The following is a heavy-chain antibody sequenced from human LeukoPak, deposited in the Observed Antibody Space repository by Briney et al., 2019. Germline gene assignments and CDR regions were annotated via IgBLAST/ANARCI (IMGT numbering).Heavy chain of an antibody. D-gene: IGHD5-12*01. CDR1: GYSFTSYW. V-gene: IGHV5-51*01. CDR2: IYPGDSDT. Sequence: GESLKISCKGSGYSFTSYWIGWVRQMPGKGLEWMGIIYPGDSDTRYSPSFQGQVTTSADKSISTAYLQWSSLKASDTAMYYCARRRMVATSNDAFDIWGQGTMVTVSS. CDR3: ARRRMVATSNDAFDI. J-gene: IGHJ3*02.